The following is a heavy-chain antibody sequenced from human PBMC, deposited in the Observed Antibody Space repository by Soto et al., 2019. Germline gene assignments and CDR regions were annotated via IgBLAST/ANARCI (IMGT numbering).Heavy chain of an antibody. CDR2: INSDGTTI. Sequence: PGGSLRLSCAASGFTLSNYWVHWVRQAPGKGLMWVSRINSDGTTINYADSVEGRFTISRDNAKNTLFLQMNSLRVEDTAVYYCARAGWYRFDYWGQGTLVTVSS. D-gene: IGHD6-19*01. J-gene: IGHJ4*02. CDR1: GFTLSNYW. CDR3: ARAGWYRFDY. V-gene: IGHV3-74*01.